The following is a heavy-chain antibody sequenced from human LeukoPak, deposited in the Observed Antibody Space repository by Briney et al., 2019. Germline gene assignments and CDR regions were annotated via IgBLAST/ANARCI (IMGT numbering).Heavy chain of an antibody. Sequence: GGSLRLSCAASGFTFSSYWMSWVRQAPGKGLEWVANIKQDGSEKYYVDSVKGRFTISRDNAKNSLYLQMNSLRAEDTAVYYCARYREGIVVVDLSDHWGQGTLVTVSS. D-gene: IGHD3-22*01. V-gene: IGHV3-7*01. CDR3: ARYREGIVVVDLSDH. CDR1: GFTFSSYW. J-gene: IGHJ4*02. CDR2: IKQDGSEK.